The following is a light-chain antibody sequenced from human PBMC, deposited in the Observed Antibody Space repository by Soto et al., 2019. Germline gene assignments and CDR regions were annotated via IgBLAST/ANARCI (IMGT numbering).Light chain of an antibody. Sequence: QSVLTQPPSMSGTPGQRVTISCSGSSSNIGSNTVNWYQQLPGTAPKLLIYSSDQRPSGVPDRVSGSKSGTSASLAISGLQPEDEADYYCAAPHDSRNGWVFGGGTKLTVL. J-gene: IGLJ3*02. CDR1: SSNIGSNT. CDR3: AAPHDSRNGWV. V-gene: IGLV1-44*01. CDR2: SSD.